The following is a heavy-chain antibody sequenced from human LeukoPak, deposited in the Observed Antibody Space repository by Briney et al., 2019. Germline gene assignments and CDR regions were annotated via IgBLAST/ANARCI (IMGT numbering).Heavy chain of an antibody. V-gene: IGHV1-2*02. D-gene: IGHD6-19*01. J-gene: IGHJ4*02. Sequence: VASVKVSCKASGYTFTGYYMHWVRQAPGQGLEWMGWINPNNGGTNYAQKFQGRVAVTRDTSISTAYMELSRLRSDDTAVYYCARVGSSGWYVHPTLDYWGQGTLVTVSS. CDR3: ARVGSSGWYVHPTLDY. CDR1: GYTFTGYY. CDR2: INPNNGGT.